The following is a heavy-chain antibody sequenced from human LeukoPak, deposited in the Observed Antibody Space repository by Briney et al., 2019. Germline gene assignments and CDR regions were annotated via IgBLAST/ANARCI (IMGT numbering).Heavy chain of an antibody. D-gene: IGHD6-19*01. Sequence: GSVKVSCKASGYTFTDYYMRWVRQAPGQGLEWMGWIDTNSGGAHYAQKFQGRVSMTRDTSISTIYMELSRLTSGDTAVYYCARQASGGWYYDYWGQGTLVTVFS. CDR3: ARQASGGWYYDY. V-gene: IGHV1-2*02. CDR1: GYTFTDYY. J-gene: IGHJ4*02. CDR2: IDTNSGGA.